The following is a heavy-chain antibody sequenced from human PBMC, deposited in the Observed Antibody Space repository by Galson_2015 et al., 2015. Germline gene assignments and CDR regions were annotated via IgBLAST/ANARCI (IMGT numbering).Heavy chain of an antibody. V-gene: IGHV1-3*01. CDR3: ARLGPYGDYDTTYFDY. Sequence: SVKVSCKASGYTFTSYAMHWVRQAPGQRLEWMGWINAGNGNTKYSQKFQGRVTITRDTSASTAYMELSSLRSEDTAVYYCARLGPYGDYDTTYFDYWGQGTLVTVSS. J-gene: IGHJ4*02. CDR2: INAGNGNT. CDR1: GYTFTSYA. D-gene: IGHD4-17*01.